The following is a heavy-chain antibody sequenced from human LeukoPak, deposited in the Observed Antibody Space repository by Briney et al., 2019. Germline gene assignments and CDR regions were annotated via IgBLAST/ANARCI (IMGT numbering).Heavy chain of an antibody. Sequence: GGSLRLSCAVSGFTFSDYGMSWVRQALGKGLEWVSGINGRGNTYYADSVKGRFTISRDNSKNSLYLQMNSLRAEDTAVYYCARGAYSYGYLFDYWGQGTLVTVSS. CDR1: GFTFSDYG. CDR3: ARGAYSYGYLFDY. D-gene: IGHD5-18*01. J-gene: IGHJ4*02. CDR2: INGRGNT. V-gene: IGHV3-23*01.